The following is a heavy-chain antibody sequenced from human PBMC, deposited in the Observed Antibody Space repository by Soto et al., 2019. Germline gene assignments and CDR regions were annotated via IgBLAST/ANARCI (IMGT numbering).Heavy chain of an antibody. CDR3: ARDRLRYFDWLLSSYYGMDV. D-gene: IGHD3-9*01. Sequence: SSETLSLTCTVSGGSISSSSYYWGWIRQPPGKGLEWIGSIYYSGSTYYNPSLKSRVTISVDTSKNQFSLKLSSVTAADTAVYYCARDRLRYFDWLLSSYYGMDVWGQRTTGTVS. V-gene: IGHV4-39*02. J-gene: IGHJ6*02. CDR2: IYYSGST. CDR1: GGSISSSSYY.